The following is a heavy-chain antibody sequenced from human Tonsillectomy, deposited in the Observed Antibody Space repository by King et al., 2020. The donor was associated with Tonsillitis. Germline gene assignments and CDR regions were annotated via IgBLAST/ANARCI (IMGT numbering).Heavy chain of an antibody. V-gene: IGHV4-59*01. Sequence: VQLQESGPGLVKPSETLSLTCTVSGGSITNYYWSWIRQPPGKRLEWIGYIYYSGTTNYNPSLKSRVTISVDTSNNQFSLRLSSVTAVDTAVYYCARVNNWNPHYYFDYWGQGTLVTVSS. CDR2: IYYSGTT. D-gene: IGHD1-1*01. CDR3: ARVNNWNPHYYFDY. J-gene: IGHJ4*02. CDR1: GGSITNYY.